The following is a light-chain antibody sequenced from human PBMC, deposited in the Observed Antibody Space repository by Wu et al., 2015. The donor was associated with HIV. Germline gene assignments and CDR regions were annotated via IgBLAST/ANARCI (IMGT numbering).Light chain of an antibody. CDR2: AAS. V-gene: IGKV1-9*01. J-gene: IGKJ2*01. Sequence: IQLTQSPSALSASVGDRVTITCRASQGIHNYLAWFQQQPGKAPKLLIYAASTLQSGVPSRFSGSGYGTDFTLTISSLQPEDFATYYCQEYDGFSSTFGQGTKL. CDR1: QGIHNY. CDR3: QEYDGFSST.